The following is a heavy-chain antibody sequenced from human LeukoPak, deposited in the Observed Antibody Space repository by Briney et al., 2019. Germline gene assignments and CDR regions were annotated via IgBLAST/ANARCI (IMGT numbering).Heavy chain of an antibody. CDR1: GGSISSYY. V-gene: IGHV4-59*01. J-gene: IGHJ4*02. CDR3: ARDTGSGWYEGVFDY. Sequence: SETLSLTCTVSGGSISSYYWSWIRQPPGKGLEGIGYIYYSGSTNYNPSLKSRVTISVDTSKNQFSLKLSSVTAADTAVYYRARDTGSGWYEGVFDYWGQGTLVTVSS. CDR2: IYYSGST. D-gene: IGHD6-19*01.